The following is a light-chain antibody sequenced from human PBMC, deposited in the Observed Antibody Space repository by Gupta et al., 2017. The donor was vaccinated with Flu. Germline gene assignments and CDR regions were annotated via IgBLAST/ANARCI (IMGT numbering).Light chain of an antibody. J-gene: IGLJ1*01. CDR2: EDY. V-gene: IGLV1-51*01. Sequence: SSSNIGNNFVSWYQHLPGTVPRLLIYEDYRRSSGIPDRFSASKSGTSATLGIAGLQTGDEADYYCGSWDNGLSVFVFGTGTMVTV. CDR1: SSNIGNNF. CDR3: GSWDNGLSVFV.